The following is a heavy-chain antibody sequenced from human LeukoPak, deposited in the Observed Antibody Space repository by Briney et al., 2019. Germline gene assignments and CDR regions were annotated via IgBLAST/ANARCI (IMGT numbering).Heavy chain of an antibody. CDR1: GYTFSNFA. J-gene: IGHJ6*02. CDR3: ARGIAAAGSSGMDV. CDR2: IIPIFGTP. Sequence: SVKVSCKASGYTFSNFAISWVRQAPGQGLEWMGGIIPIFGTPNYAQKFQGRVTITADESTSTAYMEVSSLRSEDTAVYYCARGIAAAGSSGMDVWGQGTTVTVSS. D-gene: IGHD6-13*01. V-gene: IGHV1-69*13.